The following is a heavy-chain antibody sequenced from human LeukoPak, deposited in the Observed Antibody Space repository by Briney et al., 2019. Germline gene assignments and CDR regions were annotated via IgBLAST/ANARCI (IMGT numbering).Heavy chain of an antibody. V-gene: IGHV4-4*07. CDR2: VYSSGTT. Sequence: PSETLSLTCTVSGDSINNFYWSWIRQPAGKGLEWIGRVYSSGTTDYNPSLKSRVSMSVDTSSNQFSLRLSSMTAADTAVYYCARRRWGYGSGSYDYWGQGTLVTVSS. CDR3: ARRRWGYGSGSYDY. CDR1: GDSINNFY. J-gene: IGHJ4*02. D-gene: IGHD3-10*01.